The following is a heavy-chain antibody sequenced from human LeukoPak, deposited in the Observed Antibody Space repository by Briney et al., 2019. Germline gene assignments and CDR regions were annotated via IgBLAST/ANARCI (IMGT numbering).Heavy chain of an antibody. Sequence: GGSLGLSCAASGFTFSSYAMSWVRQAPGKGLEWVSAISGSGGSTYYADSVKGRFTISRDNSKNTLYLQMNSLRAEDTAVYYCAKGYGAGFGSGTTNYYYYGMDVWGQGTTVTVSS. J-gene: IGHJ6*02. CDR3: AKGYGAGFGSGTTNYYYYGMDV. D-gene: IGHD3-10*01. V-gene: IGHV3-23*01. CDR1: GFTFSSYA. CDR2: ISGSGGST.